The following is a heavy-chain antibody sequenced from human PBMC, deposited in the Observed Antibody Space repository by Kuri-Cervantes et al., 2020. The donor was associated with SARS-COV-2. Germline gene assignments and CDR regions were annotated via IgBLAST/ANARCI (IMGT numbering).Heavy chain of an antibody. Sequence: ASLKVSCKASGYTFTSYGISWVRQAPGQGLEWMGWISAYNGNTNYAQKLQGRVTMTTDTSTSTAYMELRSLRSDDTAVYYCARDRGSSGWSWVYYYYGMDVWGQGTTVTVSS. CDR1: GYTFTSYG. CDR3: ARDRGSSGWSWVYYYYGMDV. CDR2: ISAYNGNT. V-gene: IGHV1-18*01. D-gene: IGHD6-19*01. J-gene: IGHJ6*02.